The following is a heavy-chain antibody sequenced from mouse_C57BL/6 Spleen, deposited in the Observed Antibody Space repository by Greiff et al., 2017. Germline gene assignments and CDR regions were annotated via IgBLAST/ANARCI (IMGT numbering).Heavy chain of an antibody. CDR2: ISSGGSYT. J-gene: IGHJ1*03. V-gene: IGHV5-6*01. D-gene: IGHD2-4*01. CDR1: GFTFSSYG. Sequence: EVQLVESGGDLVKPGGSLKLSCAASGFTFSSYGMSWVRQTPDKRLEWVATISSGGSYTYYPDSVKGRFTISRDNAKNTLYLQMSSLKSEDTAMYYCARQDYDYDVWYFDVWGTGTTVTVSS. CDR3: ARQDYDYDVWYFDV.